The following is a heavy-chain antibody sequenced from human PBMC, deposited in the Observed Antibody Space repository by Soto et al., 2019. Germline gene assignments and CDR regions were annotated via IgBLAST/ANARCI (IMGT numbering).Heavy chain of an antibody. CDR1: GGSISSYY. CDR3: ARCSGWYSESED. D-gene: IGHD6-19*01. Sequence: SETLSLTCTVSGGSISSYYWSWIRQPPGKGLDWIGYIYSSGSTNYNPSLKSRVTISVDTSKNEFSLKLTSVTAADTAVYYCARCSGWYSESEDWGQGTPVTV. J-gene: IGHJ4*02. V-gene: IGHV4-59*01. CDR2: IYSSGST.